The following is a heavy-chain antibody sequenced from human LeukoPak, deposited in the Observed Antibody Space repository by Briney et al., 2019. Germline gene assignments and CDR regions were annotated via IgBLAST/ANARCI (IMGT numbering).Heavy chain of an antibody. CDR2: IYYSGST. CDR1: GGSISSGGYS. V-gene: IGHV4-30-2*01. CDR3: ASRSYNGMDV. Sequence: SETLSLTCAVSGGSISSGGYSWSWIRQPPGKGLEWIGYIYYSGSTYFNPSFKSRVSTSVDTSKNQFSLKLTSVTAADTAVYYCASRSYNGMDVWGQGTTVTVSS. J-gene: IGHJ6*02. D-gene: IGHD6-19*01.